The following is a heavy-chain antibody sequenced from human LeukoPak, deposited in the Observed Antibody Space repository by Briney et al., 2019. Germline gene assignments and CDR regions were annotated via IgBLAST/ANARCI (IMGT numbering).Heavy chain of an antibody. CDR2: IRYDGSNK. Sequence: GGSLRLSCAASGFTFSSYGMHWVRQAPGKGLEWVAFIRYDGSNKYYADSVKGRFTISRDNAKNSLYLQMNSLRAEDTALYYCAKDLVAVAGKGGSRFDPWGQGTLVTVSS. CDR1: GFTFSSYG. CDR3: AKDLVAVAGKGGSRFDP. V-gene: IGHV3-30*02. D-gene: IGHD6-19*01. J-gene: IGHJ5*02.